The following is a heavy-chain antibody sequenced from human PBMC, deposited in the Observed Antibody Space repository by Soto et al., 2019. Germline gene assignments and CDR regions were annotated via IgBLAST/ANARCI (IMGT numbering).Heavy chain of an antibody. D-gene: IGHD2-2*02. CDR3: ARGEGYCSSTSCYIWGAYYYYGMDV. J-gene: IGHJ6*02. CDR2: IIPIFGTA. Sequence: SVKVSCKASGGTFSSYAISWVRQAPGQGLEWMGGIIPIFGTANYAQKFQGRVTITADESTSTAYMELSSLRSEDTAVYYCARGEGYCSSTSCYIWGAYYYYGMDVWGQGTTVTVSS. V-gene: IGHV1-69*13. CDR1: GGTFSSYA.